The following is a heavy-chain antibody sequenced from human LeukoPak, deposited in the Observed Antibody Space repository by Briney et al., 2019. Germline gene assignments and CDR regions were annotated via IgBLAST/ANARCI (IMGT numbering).Heavy chain of an antibody. CDR3: ARDIVGATKFDY. Sequence: ASVKVSCKASGYTFTGYYMHWVRQAPGQGLEWMGWTNPNSGGTNYAQKFQGRVTMTRDTSISTAYMELSRLRSDDTAVYYCARDIVGATKFDYWGQGTLVTVSS. D-gene: IGHD1-26*01. CDR2: TNPNSGGT. J-gene: IGHJ4*02. CDR1: GYTFTGYY. V-gene: IGHV1-2*02.